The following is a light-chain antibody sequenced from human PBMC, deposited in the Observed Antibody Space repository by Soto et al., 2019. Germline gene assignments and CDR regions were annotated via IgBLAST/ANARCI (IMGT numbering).Light chain of an antibody. CDR2: GAS. Sequence: EIVLTQSPGTLSLSPGERATLSCRASQSVSSSYLAWYQQKPGQAPRLLIYGASSRATGIPDRFSGSGSGTDVSLLISRMEPEDFAVYYCQQYGSSPPITFGQGTRLEIK. V-gene: IGKV3-20*01. CDR1: QSVSSSY. CDR3: QQYGSSPPIT. J-gene: IGKJ5*01.